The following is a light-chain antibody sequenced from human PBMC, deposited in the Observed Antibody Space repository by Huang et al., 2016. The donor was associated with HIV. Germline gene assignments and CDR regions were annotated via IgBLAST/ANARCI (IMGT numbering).Light chain of an antibody. Sequence: DIQMTQSPSSLSASVGDSVTIACRTRQSISTYLNWYQQKPGKTPKLLIFAASALQSGVPSRINGSGSETDFTLTISSLQPEDFATYYCQQSYSTPYTFGQGTKLEIK. CDR1: QSISTY. CDR2: AAS. J-gene: IGKJ2*01. V-gene: IGKV1-39*01. CDR3: QQSYSTPYT.